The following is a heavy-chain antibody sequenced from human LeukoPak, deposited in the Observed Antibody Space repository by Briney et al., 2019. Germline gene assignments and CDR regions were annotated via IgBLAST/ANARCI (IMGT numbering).Heavy chain of an antibody. D-gene: IGHD3-10*02. CDR3: AELGITMIGGV. Sequence: PGRSLRLSCAASGFTVSSNYMSWVRQAPGKGLDWVPVIYSGGNTYYADSVKGRFTISRDNSKNTLYLQMNSLRAEDTAVYYCAELGITMIGGVWGKGTTVTISS. CDR2: IYSGGNT. V-gene: IGHV3-66*01. J-gene: IGHJ6*04. CDR1: GFTVSSNY.